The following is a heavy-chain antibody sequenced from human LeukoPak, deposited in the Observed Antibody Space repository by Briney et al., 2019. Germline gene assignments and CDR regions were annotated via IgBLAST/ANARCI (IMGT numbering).Heavy chain of an antibody. D-gene: IGHD5-12*01. J-gene: IGHJ5*02. CDR3: ARESWISPGNWFDP. CDR2: INHSGST. Sequence: SETLSLTCAVYGGSFSGYYWSWIRQPPGKGLEWIGEINHSGSTNYNPSLKSRVTISVDTSKNQFSLKLSSVTAADTAVYYCARESWISPGNWFDPWGQGTLVTVSS. CDR1: GGSFSGYY. V-gene: IGHV4-34*01.